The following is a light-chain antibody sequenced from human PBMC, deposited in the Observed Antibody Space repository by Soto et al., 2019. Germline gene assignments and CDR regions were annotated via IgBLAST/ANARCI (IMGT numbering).Light chain of an antibody. Sequence: QSALTQPASLSASPGQSITISCTGTSSDVGGYNYVSWYQQHPGKAPKLMIYDVSNRPSGVSNRFSGSKSGNTASLTISGLQAEDEADYYCSSYRASSTTHYVFGTGTKVTVL. CDR3: SSYRASSTTHYV. J-gene: IGLJ1*01. CDR1: SSDVGGYNY. V-gene: IGLV2-14*03. CDR2: DVS.